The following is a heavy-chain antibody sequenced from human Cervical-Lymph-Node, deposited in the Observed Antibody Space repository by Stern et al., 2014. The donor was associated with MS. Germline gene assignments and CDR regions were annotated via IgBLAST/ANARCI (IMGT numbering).Heavy chain of an antibody. CDR2: IYSGGST. CDR3: ARNRPETTFGY. J-gene: IGHJ4*02. Sequence: EDQLVESGGGLVQPGGSLRLSCAASGVTVSNNYMLWVRQAPGKGPEWVALIYSGGSTVYADSVRGRFTISRDHSKNTVYLQMNSLRTEDTAVYYCARNRPETTFGYWGQGTLVTVSS. D-gene: IGHD4-11*01. CDR1: GVTVSNNY. V-gene: IGHV3-66*02.